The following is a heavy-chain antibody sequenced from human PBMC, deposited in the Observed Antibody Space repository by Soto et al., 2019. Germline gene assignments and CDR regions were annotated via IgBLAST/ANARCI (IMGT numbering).Heavy chain of an antibody. CDR3: VYYDSSGYYYAGGFDY. CDR1: GYTFTSYD. Sequence: QVQLVQSGAEVKKPGASVKVSCKASGYTFTSYDINWVRQATGQGLKWMGWMNPNSGNTGYAQKFQGRVTMTRNTSISTAYMELSSLRSEDTAVYYCVYYDSSGYYYAGGFDYWGQGTLVTVSS. D-gene: IGHD3-22*01. J-gene: IGHJ4*02. CDR2: MNPNSGNT. V-gene: IGHV1-8*01.